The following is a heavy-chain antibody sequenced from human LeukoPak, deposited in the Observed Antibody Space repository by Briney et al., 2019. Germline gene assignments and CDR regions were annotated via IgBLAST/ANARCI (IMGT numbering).Heavy chain of an antibody. CDR3: ARASGPYYYYYGMDV. V-gene: IGHV4-31*11. Sequence: EPSETLSLTCAVYGGSFSGYYWSWIRQHPGKGLEWIGYIYYSGSTYYNPSLKSRVTISVDTSKNQFSLKLSSVTAADTAVYYCARASGPYYYYYGMDVWGQGTTVTVSS. CDR1: GGSFSGYY. D-gene: IGHD5-12*01. J-gene: IGHJ6*02. CDR2: IYYSGST.